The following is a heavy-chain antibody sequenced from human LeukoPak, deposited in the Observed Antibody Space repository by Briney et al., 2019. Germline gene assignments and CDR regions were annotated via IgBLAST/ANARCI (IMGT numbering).Heavy chain of an antibody. V-gene: IGHV3-21*01. CDR2: ISSSSSYI. Sequence: PGGSLRLSCAASGFTFSIYSMNWVRQAPGKGLEWVSPISSSSSYIHYTDSVKGRFTISRDNAKNSLYLQMSSLTAEDTALYYCARDSAELDYWGQGTLVTVSS. J-gene: IGHJ4*02. D-gene: IGHD1-26*01. CDR3: ARDSAELDY. CDR1: GFTFSIYS.